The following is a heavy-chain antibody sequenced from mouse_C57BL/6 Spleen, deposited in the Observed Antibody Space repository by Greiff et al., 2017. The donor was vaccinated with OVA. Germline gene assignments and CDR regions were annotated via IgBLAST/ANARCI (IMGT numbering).Heavy chain of an antibody. CDR3: VPFLDSSGDVGFAY. CDR2: IDPNSGGT. J-gene: IGHJ3*01. V-gene: IGHV1-72*01. D-gene: IGHD3-2*02. Sequence: QVQLQQSGAELVKPGASVKLSCKASGYTFTSYWMHWVKQRPGRGLEWIGRIDPNSGGTKYNEKFKSKATLTVDKPSSTAYMQLSSLTSEDSAVYYCVPFLDSSGDVGFAYWGQGTLVTVSA. CDR1: GYTFTSYW.